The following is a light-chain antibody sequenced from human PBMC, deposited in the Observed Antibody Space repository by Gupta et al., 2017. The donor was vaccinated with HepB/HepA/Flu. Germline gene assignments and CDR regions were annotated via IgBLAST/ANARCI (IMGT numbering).Light chain of an antibody. J-gene: IGLJ3*02. Sequence: QSALTQPRSVSGSPGQSVTIYCTGSSSDVGAYDYVYWYQQHPGKAPKFIIYEVSQRPSGVPDRFSGSKSGNTASLTISGLQAEDDSDYYCCSYAGSHTWVFGGGTKLTVL. CDR2: EVS. CDR3: CSYAGSHTWV. CDR1: SSDVGAYDY. V-gene: IGLV2-11*01.